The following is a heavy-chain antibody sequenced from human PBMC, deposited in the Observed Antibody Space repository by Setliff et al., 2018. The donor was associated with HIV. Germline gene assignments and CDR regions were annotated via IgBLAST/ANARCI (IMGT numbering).Heavy chain of an antibody. CDR1: GYTFTSYY. D-gene: IGHD3-3*01. CDR2: INPNGGTT. V-gene: IGHV1-46*01. CDR3: ARAPSGVVIGPDY. Sequence: ASVKVSCKASGYTFTSYYLHWVRQAPGQGLEWMGIINPNGGTTNYARKFQGRVTMTRDTSTSTVYMELSSLRSDDTAVYYCARAPSGVVIGPDYWGQGTLVTVSS. J-gene: IGHJ4*02.